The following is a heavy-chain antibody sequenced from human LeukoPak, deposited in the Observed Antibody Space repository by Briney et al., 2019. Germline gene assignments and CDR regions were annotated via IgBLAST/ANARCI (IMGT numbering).Heavy chain of an antibody. CDR3: TTDPSSGSTPLRAFDI. D-gene: IGHD1-26*01. CDR1: GFTFSNYA. J-gene: IGHJ3*02. V-gene: IGHV3-30*09. CDR2: ISYHGKDK. Sequence: GRSLRLSCAASGFTFSNYAMHWVRQAPGKGLEWVAVISYHGKDKYYADSVKGRFALSRDTSKNTLYLEMNSLRAEDTAVYYCTTDPSSGSTPLRAFDIWGQGTMVTVSS.